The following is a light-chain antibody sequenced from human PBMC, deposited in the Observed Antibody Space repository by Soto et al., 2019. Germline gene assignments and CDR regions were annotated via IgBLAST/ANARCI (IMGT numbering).Light chain of an antibody. CDR1: QSVSSSY. J-gene: IGKJ2*01. CDR3: QQYDSSPYT. CDR2: GAS. V-gene: IGKV3-20*01. Sequence: EIVLTQSPGTLSLSPGERVTLSCRASQSVSSSYLAWYQQKPGQAPRLLIYGASSRATGIPDRFSGSGSGTDFTLTISRLEPEDFAVYYCQQYDSSPYTFGQGTKLELK.